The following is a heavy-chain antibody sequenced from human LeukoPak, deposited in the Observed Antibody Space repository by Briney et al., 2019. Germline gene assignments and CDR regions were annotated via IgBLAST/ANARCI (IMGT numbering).Heavy chain of an antibody. V-gene: IGHV3-21*01. CDR2: ISSSSSYI. J-gene: IGHJ4*02. D-gene: IGHD3-10*01. CDR1: GFTFSSYS. Sequence: PGGSLRLSCAASGFTFSSYSMNWVRQAPGKGLEWVSSISSSSSYIYYADSVKGRFTISRDNAKNSLYLQMNSLSAEDTAVYYCARNSGGYYGSGSYSYFDYWGQGTLVTVSS. CDR3: ARNSGGYYGSGSYSYFDY.